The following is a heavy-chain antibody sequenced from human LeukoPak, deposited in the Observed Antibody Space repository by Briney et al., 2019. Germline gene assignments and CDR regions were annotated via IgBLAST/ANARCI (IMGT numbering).Heavy chain of an antibody. J-gene: IGHJ4*02. CDR2: VKSKANNYAT. V-gene: IGHV3-73*01. D-gene: IGHD3-22*01. Sequence: GGSLKLSCAASGFTFSGSAIHWVRQASGKGLEWVGRVKSKANNYATADAASVKGRFTISRDDSKNTAYLQMNSLKTEDTAVYYCTSVYYDSSGYFYYWGQGTLVTVSS. CDR1: GFTFSGSA. CDR3: TSVYYDSSGYFYY.